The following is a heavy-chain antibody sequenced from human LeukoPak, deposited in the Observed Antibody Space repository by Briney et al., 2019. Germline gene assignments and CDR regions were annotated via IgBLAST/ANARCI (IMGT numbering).Heavy chain of an antibody. J-gene: IGHJ4*02. Sequence: SETLSLTCTVSGGSISNNNYYWGWIRQPPGKGLEWIGNIYYTGSTYYDPSLKSRVTISVDTSKNQFSLKLSSVTAADTAVYYCARHRGDYYDSSGSFDYWSQGTLVTVSS. D-gene: IGHD3-22*01. CDR2: IYYTGST. V-gene: IGHV4-39*01. CDR3: ARHRGDYYDSSGSFDY. CDR1: GGSISNNNYY.